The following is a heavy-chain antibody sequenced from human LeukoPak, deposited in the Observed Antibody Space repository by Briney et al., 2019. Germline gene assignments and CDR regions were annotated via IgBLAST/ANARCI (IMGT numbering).Heavy chain of an antibody. D-gene: IGHD2-2*02. CDR3: TTDIPGAISRDFDY. CDR2: VKRTTDGGTT. Sequence: GGSLRLSCAASGFTFSNAWMSWVHETPGKGLEWFGRVKRTTDGGTTDYAAPVKDRFTVSRDDSKNTVYLQMNSLKIEDTGVFYCTTDIPGAISRDFDYWGQGTLVTVSS. V-gene: IGHV3-15*01. J-gene: IGHJ4*02. CDR1: GFTFSNAW.